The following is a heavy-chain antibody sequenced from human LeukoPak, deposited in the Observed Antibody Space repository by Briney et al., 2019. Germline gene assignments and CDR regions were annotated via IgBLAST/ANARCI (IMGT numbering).Heavy chain of an antibody. V-gene: IGHV3-20*04. CDR3: ARFDCSSTSCYFDY. CDR2: INWNGGST. Sequence: GGSLRLSCAASGFTFDDYGMSWVRQAPGKGLEWVSGINWNGGSTGYADSVKGRFTISRDNAKNSLYLQMNGLRAEDTALYYCARFDCSSTSCYFDYWGQETLVTVSS. D-gene: IGHD2-2*01. CDR1: GFTFDDYG. J-gene: IGHJ4*02.